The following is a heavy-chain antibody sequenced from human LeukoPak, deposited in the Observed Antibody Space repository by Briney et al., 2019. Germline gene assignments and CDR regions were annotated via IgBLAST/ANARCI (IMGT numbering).Heavy chain of an antibody. CDR2: IKQDGSEK. Sequence: GGSLRLSCAACGFTLSSYWMSWVRQAPGKGVEGVASIKQDGSEKYYVDSVKGRLTISRDNAKISLYLQMNSLRAEDTAVYYCARYVVGAKLFDDAFDIWGQGTMVTVSA. V-gene: IGHV3-7*01. CDR1: GFTLSSYW. CDR3: ARYVVGAKLFDDAFDI. D-gene: IGHD1-26*01. J-gene: IGHJ3*02.